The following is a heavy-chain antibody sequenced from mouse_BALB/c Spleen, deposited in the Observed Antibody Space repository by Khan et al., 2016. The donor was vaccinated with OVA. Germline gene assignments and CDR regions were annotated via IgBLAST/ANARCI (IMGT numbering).Heavy chain of an antibody. CDR2: IYPGDGDT. D-gene: IGHD1-1*01. CDR3: ARLPGSSYDY. J-gene: IGHJ2*01. V-gene: IGHV1-87*01. Sequence: QVQLKESGAELARPGASVKLSCKASGYTFTSYWMQWVKQRPGQGLEWIGAIYPGDGDTRYTQKFKGKATLTADKSSSTAYMQLSSLASEDSAVYYCARLPGSSYDYWGQGTTLTVSS. CDR1: GYTFTSYW.